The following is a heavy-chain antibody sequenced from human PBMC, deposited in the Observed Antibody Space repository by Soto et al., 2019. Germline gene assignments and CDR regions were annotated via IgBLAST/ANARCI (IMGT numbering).Heavy chain of an antibody. CDR3: ARDSSGYYWFDP. V-gene: IGHV4-38-2*02. D-gene: IGHD3-22*01. CDR1: GFSISSGYF. J-gene: IGHJ5*02. Sequence: SETLSLTCAVSGFSISSGYFWGWIRQPPGKGPEWLGSIYHSGTTYSNPSVKGRVTISVDTSKNQFSLKMSSVTAAYTAVYYCARDSSGYYWFDPWGQGTLVTVSS. CDR2: IYHSGTT.